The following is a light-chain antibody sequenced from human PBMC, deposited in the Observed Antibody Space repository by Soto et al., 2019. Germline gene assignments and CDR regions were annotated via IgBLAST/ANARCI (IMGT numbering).Light chain of an antibody. CDR2: GAS. Sequence: EIVLTQSPGTLSLSPGERATLSCRASQSVSSSYLAWYQQKPGQAPRLLIYGASIRATGIPDRFSGSGSGTDFTLTISRLEPEDFAVYYCQQYVTFGQGTKV. CDR1: QSVSSSY. CDR3: QQYVT. V-gene: IGKV3-20*01. J-gene: IGKJ1*01.